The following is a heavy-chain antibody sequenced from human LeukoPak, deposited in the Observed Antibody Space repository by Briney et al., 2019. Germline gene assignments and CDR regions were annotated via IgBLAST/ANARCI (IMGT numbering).Heavy chain of an antibody. V-gene: IGHV4-34*01. D-gene: IGHD1-26*01. J-gene: IGHJ4*02. Sequence: PSETLSLTCTVSGGSISSYYWSWIRQPPGKGLEWIGEINHSGSTNYNPSLKSRVTISVDTSKNQFSLKLSSVTAADTAVYYCARGRVGATWAYFDYWGQGTLVTVSS. CDR1: GGSISSYY. CDR3: ARGRVGATWAYFDY. CDR2: INHSGST.